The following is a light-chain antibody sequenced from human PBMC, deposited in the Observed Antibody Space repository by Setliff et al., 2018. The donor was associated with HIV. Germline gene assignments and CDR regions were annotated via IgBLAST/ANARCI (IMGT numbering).Light chain of an antibody. CDR2: EVS. CDR3: TSYTSISTPV. Sequence: QSVLAQPASVSGSPGQSITISCTDVATNIHVSWYQQHPGKVPKLMIYEVSARPSGVSNRFSGPKSGNTASLTISGLQAEDEADYYCTSYTSISTPVFGTGTKVTVL. CDR1: VATNIH. J-gene: IGLJ1*01. V-gene: IGLV2-14*01.